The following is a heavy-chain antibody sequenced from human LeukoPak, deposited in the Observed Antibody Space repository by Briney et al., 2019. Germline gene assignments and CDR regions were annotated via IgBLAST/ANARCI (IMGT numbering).Heavy chain of an antibody. J-gene: IGHJ6*03. CDR3: AKECPSYYYGSWYYYYYMDV. CDR1: GFTFSSYG. V-gene: IGHV3-30*02. CDR2: IRYDGSNK. Sequence: GGSLRLSCAASGFTFSSYGMHWVRQAPGKGLEWVAFIRYDGSNKYYADSVKGRFTISRDNSKNTLYLQMNSLRAEDTAVYYCAKECPSYYYGSWYYYYYMDVWGKGTTVTVSS. D-gene: IGHD3-10*01.